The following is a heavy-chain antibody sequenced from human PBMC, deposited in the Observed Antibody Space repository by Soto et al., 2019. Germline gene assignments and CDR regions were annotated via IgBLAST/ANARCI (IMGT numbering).Heavy chain of an antibody. D-gene: IGHD3-22*01. CDR3: AKALLPVYYDSSGSPFDY. Sequence: GGSLRLSCAASGFTFSSYGMHWVRQAPGKGLEWVAVISYDGSNKYYADSVKGRFTISRDNSKNTLYLQMNNLRAEDTAVYYCAKALLPVYYDSSGSPFDYWGQGTLVTAPQ. J-gene: IGHJ4*02. V-gene: IGHV3-30*18. CDR1: GFTFSSYG. CDR2: ISYDGSNK.